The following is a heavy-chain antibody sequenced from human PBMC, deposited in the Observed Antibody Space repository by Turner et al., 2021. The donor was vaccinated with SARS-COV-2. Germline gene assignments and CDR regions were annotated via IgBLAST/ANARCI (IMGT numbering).Heavy chain of an antibody. CDR3: AMWDYYDSRGYYPQAFDI. J-gene: IGHJ3*02. CDR1: GFTFSSYS. V-gene: IGHV3-21*01. CDR2: ISSSSSYR. D-gene: IGHD3-22*01. Sequence: EVQLEESGGGLVKPGASLRLSCAAPGFTFSSYSMNWVRQAPGKGLEWVSSISSSSSYRYYADSGKGRFTISRDNAKNSLYLQMNSLRAEDTAVYYCAMWDYYDSRGYYPQAFDIWGQGTMVTVSS.